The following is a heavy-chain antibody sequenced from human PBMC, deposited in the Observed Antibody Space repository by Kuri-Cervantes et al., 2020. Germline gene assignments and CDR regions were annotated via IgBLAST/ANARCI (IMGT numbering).Heavy chain of an antibody. CDR2: MNQDGSEK. Sequence: GSLRLSCAASGFSFSSYSMNWVRQAPGKGLECVAIMNQDGSEKFYVDSMKGRFTISRDNAKNSLYLQMNSLRADDTAVYYCATLYRTMVARFDRDYWGQGTLVTVSS. V-gene: IGHV3-7*02. J-gene: IGHJ4*02. D-gene: IGHD4/OR15-4a*01. CDR1: GFSFSSYS. CDR3: ATLYRTMVARFDRDY.